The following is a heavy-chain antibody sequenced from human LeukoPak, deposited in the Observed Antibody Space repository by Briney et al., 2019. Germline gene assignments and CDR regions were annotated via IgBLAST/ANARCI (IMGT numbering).Heavy chain of an antibody. CDR3: AELGITMIGGV. CDR1: GFTFSRYW. CDR2: IKHDGSEK. D-gene: IGHD3-10*02. V-gene: IGHV3-7*01. J-gene: IGHJ6*04. Sequence: GALRLSCAASGFTFSRYWMTWVRQAPGKGLEWVANIKHDGSEKYFVDSVKGRFTMYRDNAKNSVYLQMNSLRVEDTAVYYCAELGITMIGGVWGKGTTVTISS.